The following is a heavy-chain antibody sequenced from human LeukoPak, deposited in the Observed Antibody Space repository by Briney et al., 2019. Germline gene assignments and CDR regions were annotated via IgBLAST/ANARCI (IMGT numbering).Heavy chain of an antibody. CDR1: RYTFNGYY. CDR3: ARWKADYDFWSGYLNDAFDI. J-gene: IGHJ3*02. Sequence: GASVKVSCKACRYTFNGYYMQGVRQAPGQGLEWMGWINPNSGGTNYAQKFQGRVTMTRDTSISTAYMELSRLRSDDTAVYYCARWKADYDFWSGYLNDAFDIWGQGTMVTVSS. CDR2: INPNSGGT. V-gene: IGHV1-2*02. D-gene: IGHD3-3*01.